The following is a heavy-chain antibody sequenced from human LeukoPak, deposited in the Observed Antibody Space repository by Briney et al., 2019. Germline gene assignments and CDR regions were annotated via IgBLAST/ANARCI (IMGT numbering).Heavy chain of an antibody. J-gene: IGHJ4*02. CDR1: GGSISSYY. V-gene: IGHV4-59*12. CDR2: INYSGST. CDR3: ARDRVWGIAAAGTGIIDY. Sequence: KPSETLSLTCTVSGGSISSYYWSWVRQPPGKGLEWIGYINYSGSTNYNPSLKSRVTISVDTSKNQFSLKLSSVTAADTAVYYCARDRVWGIAAAGTGIIDYWGQGTLVTVSS. D-gene: IGHD6-13*01.